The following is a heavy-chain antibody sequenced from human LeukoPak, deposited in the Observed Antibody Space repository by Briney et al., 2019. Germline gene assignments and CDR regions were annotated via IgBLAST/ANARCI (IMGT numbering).Heavy chain of an antibody. D-gene: IGHD3-3*01. CDR1: GFTFSSYS. J-gene: IGHJ4*02. V-gene: IGHV3-48*01. CDR2: ISSSSSTI. CDR3: AMGLYYDFWSGYFRPPDY. Sequence: GGSLRLSCAASGFTFSSYSMNWVRQAPGKGLEWVSYISSSSSTIYYADSVKGRFTISRDNAKNSLYLQMNSLRAEDTAVYYCAMGLYYDFWSGYFRPPDYWGQGTLVTVSS.